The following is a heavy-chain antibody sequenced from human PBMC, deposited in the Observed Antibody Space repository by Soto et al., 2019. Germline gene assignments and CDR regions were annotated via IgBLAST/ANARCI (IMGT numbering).Heavy chain of an antibody. CDR1: GFIFTDYA. CDR3: ARDGREYSGYDIDF. V-gene: IGHV3-33*01. CDR2: IWYDGSNE. Sequence: SLRLSCAASGFIFTDYAMHWVRQAPGKGLEWVAVIWYDGSNEHYPDSVKGRFTISRDNSKNTLYLQMNSLRAEDTAVYYCARDGREYSGYDIDFWGQGTLVTVSS. D-gene: IGHD5-12*01. J-gene: IGHJ4*02.